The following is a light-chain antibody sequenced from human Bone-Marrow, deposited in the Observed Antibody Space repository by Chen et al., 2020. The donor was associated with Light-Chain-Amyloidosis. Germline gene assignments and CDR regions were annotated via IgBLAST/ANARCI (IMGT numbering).Light chain of an antibody. CDR2: DDS. Sequence: SYVLTQPASVSVAPGQTATISSGGNNIGSTNVHWYQQTPGQAPLLVVYDDSDRPSGIPERLSGSTSGNTATLNISRVEAGEEADYYCQVWDRSSDRPVFGGGTKLTVL. V-gene: IGLV3-21*02. CDR1: NIGSTN. J-gene: IGLJ3*02. CDR3: QVWDRSSDRPV.